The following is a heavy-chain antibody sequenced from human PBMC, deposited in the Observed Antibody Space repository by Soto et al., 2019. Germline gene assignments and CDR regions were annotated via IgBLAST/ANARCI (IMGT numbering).Heavy chain of an antibody. CDR3: AALPNYDILTGYPNWFDP. CDR1: GGSFSGYY. Sequence: SETLSLTCAVYGGSFSGYYWSWIRQPPGKGLEWIGEINHSGSTNYNPSLKSRVTISVDTSKNQFSLKLSSVTAADTAVYYCAALPNYDILTGYPNWFDPWGQGTLVTVSS. J-gene: IGHJ5*02. V-gene: IGHV4-34*01. D-gene: IGHD3-9*01. CDR2: INHSGST.